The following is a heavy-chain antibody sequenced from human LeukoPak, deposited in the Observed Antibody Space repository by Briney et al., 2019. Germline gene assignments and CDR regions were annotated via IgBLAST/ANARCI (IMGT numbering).Heavy chain of an antibody. D-gene: IGHD6-6*01. V-gene: IGHV3-23*01. CDR1: GFTFSSYA. CDR3: ARGIAARLDY. J-gene: IGHJ4*02. CDR2: ISGSGGST. Sequence: GGSLRLSCTASGFTFSSYAMSWVRQAPGKGLEWVSGISGSGGSTYYADSVKGRFTISRDNAKNSLYLQMNSLKAEDTAVYYCARGIAARLDYWGQGTLVTVSS.